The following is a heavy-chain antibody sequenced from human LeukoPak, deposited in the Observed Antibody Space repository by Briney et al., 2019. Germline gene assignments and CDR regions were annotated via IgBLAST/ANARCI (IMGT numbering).Heavy chain of an antibody. CDR1: GFTFSPYW. Sequence: PGGSLRLSCAASGFTFSPYWMHWVRQAPGKGLVWVSRINGDGSSTSYADSVKGRVTISRDNAKNTLYLQMNSLRAEDPAVFYCARGKSGVVDYWGQGTLVTVSS. J-gene: IGHJ4*02. V-gene: IGHV3-74*01. D-gene: IGHD3-3*01. CDR3: ARGKSGVVDY. CDR2: INGDGSST.